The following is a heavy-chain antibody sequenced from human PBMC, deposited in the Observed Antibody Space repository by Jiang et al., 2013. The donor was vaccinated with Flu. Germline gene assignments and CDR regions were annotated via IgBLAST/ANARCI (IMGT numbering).Heavy chain of an antibody. V-gene: IGHV3-30*03. CDR3: AREGKWGEWYFDL. J-gene: IGHJ2*01. CDR2: ISGHGETT. CDR1: GFAFPSFS. D-gene: IGHD3-10*01. Sequence: KLSCAASGFAFPSFSIHWVRQAPGTGLEWLAVISGHGETTFYRDAVKGRFAVSRDNSQNTVYLELNSLRDEDTAVYYCAREGKWGEWYFDLWGRGTLVIVSS.